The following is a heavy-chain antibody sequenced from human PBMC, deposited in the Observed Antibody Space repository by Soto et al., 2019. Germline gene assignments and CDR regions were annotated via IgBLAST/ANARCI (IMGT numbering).Heavy chain of an antibody. CDR1: GYIFTNYF. D-gene: IGHD3-22*01. CDR3: ARSSGGDFAY. V-gene: IGHV1-46*03. Sequence: VXLVQSGAEVKKPGASVKVSCKASGYIFTNYFIQWVRQAPGQGLEWMGMINPSGGTTTYAQKFQGRVTMTRDTSTTTVYMELSSLRSEDTAVYYCARSSGGDFAYWGQGSLVTVSS. CDR2: INPSGGTT. J-gene: IGHJ4*02.